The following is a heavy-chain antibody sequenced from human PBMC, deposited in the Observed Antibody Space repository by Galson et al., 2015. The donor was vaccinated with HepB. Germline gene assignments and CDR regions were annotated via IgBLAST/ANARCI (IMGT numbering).Heavy chain of an antibody. D-gene: IGHD3-22*01. CDR2: IDPSDSYT. J-gene: IGHJ4*02. CDR1: GYSFTTYW. V-gene: IGHV5-10-1*01. CDR3: ASHYYDSSGYYDFDS. Sequence: QSGAEVTKPGESLRISCKGSGYSFTTYWINWVRQMPGKGLEWMGRIDPSDSYTNYSPSFQGHVTISADKSISTAYLQWSSLKASDTAMYYCASHYYDSSGYYDFDSWGQGTLVTVSS.